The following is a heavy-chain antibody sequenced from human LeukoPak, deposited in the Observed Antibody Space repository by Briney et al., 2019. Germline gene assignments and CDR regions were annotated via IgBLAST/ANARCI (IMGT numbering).Heavy chain of an antibody. Sequence: SETLSLTCTVSGGSISSSSYSWGWIRQPPGKGLEWIGSIYYSGSTYYNPSLKSRVTISVDTSKNQFSLKLSSVTAADTAVYYCAREGIQLWLSAFDYWGQGTLVTVSS. CDR3: AREGIQLWLSAFDY. V-gene: IGHV4-39*02. D-gene: IGHD5-18*01. J-gene: IGHJ4*02. CDR1: GGSISSSSYS. CDR2: IYYSGST.